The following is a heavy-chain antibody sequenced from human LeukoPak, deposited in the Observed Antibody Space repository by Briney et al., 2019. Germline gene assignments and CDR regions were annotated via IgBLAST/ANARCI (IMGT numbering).Heavy chain of an antibody. CDR2: IYYSGST. J-gene: IGHJ4*02. CDR1: GGSISSSSYH. CDR3: ARQLYCGGDCYCFDY. V-gene: IGHV4-39*01. D-gene: IGHD2-21*02. Sequence: PSETLSLTCTVSGGSISSSSYHWGWIRQPPGKGLEWIGSIYYSGSTYYNPSLKSRVSISVDTSKNQFSLKLSSVTAADTAVYYCARQLYCGGDCYCFDYWGRGTLVTVSS.